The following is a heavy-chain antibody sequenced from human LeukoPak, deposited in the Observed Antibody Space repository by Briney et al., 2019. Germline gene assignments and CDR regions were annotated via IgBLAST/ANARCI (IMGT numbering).Heavy chain of an antibody. CDR1: GGSFSGYY. Sequence: SETLSLTCAVYGGSFSGYYWSWIRQPPGKGLEWIGEINHSGSTNYNPSLKSRVTISVDTSKNQFSLKLSSVTAADTAVYYCARRWLFPTPHRSNWFDSWGQGTLVTVSS. J-gene: IGHJ5*01. V-gene: IGHV4-34*01. D-gene: IGHD3-22*01. CDR2: INHSGST. CDR3: ARRWLFPTPHRSNWFDS.